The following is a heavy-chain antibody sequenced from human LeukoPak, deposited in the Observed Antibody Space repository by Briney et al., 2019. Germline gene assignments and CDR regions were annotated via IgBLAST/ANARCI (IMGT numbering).Heavy chain of an antibody. J-gene: IGHJ4*02. CDR2: ISSSGSTI. Sequence: GGSLRLSCAASGFTFSDYYMSWIRQAPGKGLEWVSYISSSGSTIYYADSVKGRSTISRDNAKNSLYLQMNSLRAEDTAVYHCRIAARPEASVQVDYWGQGTLVTVSS. V-gene: IGHV3-11*01. D-gene: IGHD6-6*01. CDR3: RIAARPEASVQVDY. CDR1: GFTFSDYY.